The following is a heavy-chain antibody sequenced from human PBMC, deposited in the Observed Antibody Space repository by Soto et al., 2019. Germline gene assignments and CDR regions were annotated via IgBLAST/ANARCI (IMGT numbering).Heavy chain of an antibody. CDR3: ARGGYYFYMDV. Sequence: QVQLQESGPGLVKPSGTLSLTCAVSGGSVTISNWWSWVRQTTGKGLEWIGQIHHSGSTNYNPSLTSRVTISVDKSKNQFSLEMKSVTAADTAVYYCARGGYYFYMDVWGQGTTVTVSS. CDR2: IHHSGST. J-gene: IGHJ6*03. V-gene: IGHV4-4*02. CDR1: GGSVTISNW. D-gene: IGHD1-26*01.